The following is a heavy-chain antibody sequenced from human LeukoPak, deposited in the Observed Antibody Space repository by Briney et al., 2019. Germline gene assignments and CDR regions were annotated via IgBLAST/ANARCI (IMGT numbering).Heavy chain of an antibody. D-gene: IGHD1-14*01. V-gene: IGHV3-21*01. J-gene: IGHJ3*02. CDR1: GFTFSSYS. CDR2: ISSSSSYI. Sequence: GGSLRLSCAASGFTFSSYSMNWVRQAPGKGLEWVSSISSSSSYIHYADSVKGRFTISRDNAKNSLYLQMNSLRAEDTAVYYCARRLTLRDAFDIWGQGTMVTVSS. CDR3: ARRLTLRDAFDI.